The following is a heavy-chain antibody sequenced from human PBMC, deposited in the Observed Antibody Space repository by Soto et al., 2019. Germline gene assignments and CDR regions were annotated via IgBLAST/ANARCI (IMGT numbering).Heavy chain of an antibody. CDR1: GFTFSNSW. CDR3: VKVLARGVGVPRFYFDS. Sequence: DVQLVESGGGLVQPGGSLRLSCAASGFTFSNSWMHWVRQVSGKGLEWVSRINADGTSTSYADSVKGRFTISRDNAKNTLYQQVNSLRAEDTAVYYCVKVLARGVGVPRFYFDSWGQGALVTVSS. CDR2: INADGTST. J-gene: IGHJ4*02. D-gene: IGHD2-2*01. V-gene: IGHV3-74*01.